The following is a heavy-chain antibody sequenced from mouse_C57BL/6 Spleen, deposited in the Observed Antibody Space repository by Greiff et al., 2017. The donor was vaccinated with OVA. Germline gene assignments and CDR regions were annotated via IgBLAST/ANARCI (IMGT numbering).Heavy chain of an antibody. CDR2: IYPRSGNT. D-gene: IGHD2-4*01. CDR1: GYTFTSYG. V-gene: IGHV1-81*01. Sequence: QVQLKESGAGLARPGASVKLSCKASGYTFTSYGISWVKQRTGQGLEWIGEIYPRSGNTYYNEKFKGKATLTADKSSSTAYMELRSLTSEDSAVYFCARRGYDYDGFDDWGQGTTLTVSS. J-gene: IGHJ2*01. CDR3: ARRGYDYDGFDD.